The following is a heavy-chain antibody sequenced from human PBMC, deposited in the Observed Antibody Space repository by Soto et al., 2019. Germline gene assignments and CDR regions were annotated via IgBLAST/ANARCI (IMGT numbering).Heavy chain of an antibody. D-gene: IGHD3-10*01. V-gene: IGHV2-5*02. CDR3: AHNGAGYRWFKY. J-gene: IGHJ4*02. CDR1: GFSLSTSGVG. CDR2: IYWDDDK. Sequence: QITLKEYGPTLVKPTQTLTLACTFSGFSLSTSGVGVGWIRQPTGKALEWRAIIYWDDDKRYSPSLKSRLTITRDSSKNQVVLTMTNMDPADTATYYCAHNGAGYRWFKYWSQRTLVAVCS.